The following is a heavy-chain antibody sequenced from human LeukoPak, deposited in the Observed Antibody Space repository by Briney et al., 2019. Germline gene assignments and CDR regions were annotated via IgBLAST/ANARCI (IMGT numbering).Heavy chain of an antibody. J-gene: IGHJ6*02. CDR2: ISGTGGST. CDR3: AGSQLLHYYGMDV. D-gene: IGHD2-15*01. Sequence: PGGSLRLSCAASGFTFKNYDMSWVRQAAGKGLEWVSAISGTGGSTYYADSVKGRFTISRDNSKNTLYLQMNSLRAEDTAVYYCAGSQLLHYYGMDVWGQGTTVTVSS. V-gene: IGHV3-23*01. CDR1: GFTFKNYD.